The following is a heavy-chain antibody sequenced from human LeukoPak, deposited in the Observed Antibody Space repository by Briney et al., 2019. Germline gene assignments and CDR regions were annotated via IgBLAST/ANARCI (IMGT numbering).Heavy chain of an antibody. V-gene: IGHV1-2*02. CDR2: INPNSGGT. CDR3: AREPIPKLGILGYYYGMDV. J-gene: IGHJ6*02. Sequence: ASVKVSCKASGYTFTGYYMHWVRQAPGQGLEWMGWINPNSGGTNYAQKFQGRVTMTRDTSISTAYMELSRLRSDDTAVYYCAREPIPKLGILGYYYGMDVWGQGTTVTVSS. CDR1: GYTFTGYY. D-gene: IGHD7-27*01.